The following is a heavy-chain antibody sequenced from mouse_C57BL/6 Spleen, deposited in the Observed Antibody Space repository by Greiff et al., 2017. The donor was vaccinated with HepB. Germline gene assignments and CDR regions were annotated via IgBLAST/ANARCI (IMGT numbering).Heavy chain of an antibody. D-gene: IGHD2-1*01. CDR1: GFTFSSYA. V-gene: IGHV5-4*01. CDR3: ARDPYGNYGYAMDY. CDR2: ISDGGSYT. J-gene: IGHJ4*01. Sequence: EVMLVESGGGLVKPGGSLKLSCAASGFTFSSYAMSWVRQTPEKRLEWVATISDGGSYTYYPDNVKGRFTISRDNAKNNLYLQMSHLKSEDTAMYYCARDPYGNYGYAMDYWGQGTSVTVSS.